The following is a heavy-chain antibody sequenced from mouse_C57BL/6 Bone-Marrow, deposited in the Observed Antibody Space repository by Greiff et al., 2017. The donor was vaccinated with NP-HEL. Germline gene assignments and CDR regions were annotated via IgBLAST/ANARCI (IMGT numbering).Heavy chain of an antibody. V-gene: IGHV1-39*01. J-gene: IGHJ2*01. CDR3: AMPFYYDYDAYFDY. D-gene: IGHD2-4*01. CDR2: INPNYGTT. CDR1: GYSFTDYN. Sequence: EVKLMESGPELVKPGASVKISCKASGYSFTDYNMNWVKQSNGKSLEWIGVINPNYGTTSYNQKFKGKATLTVDQSSSTAYMQLNSLTSEDSAVYYCAMPFYYDYDAYFDYWGQGTTLTVSS.